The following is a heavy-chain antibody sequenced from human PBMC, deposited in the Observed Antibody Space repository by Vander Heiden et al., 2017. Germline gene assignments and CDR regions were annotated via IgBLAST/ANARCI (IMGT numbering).Heavy chain of an antibody. V-gene: IGHV3-9*01. CDR3: AKGPPRGIVVVPTGWFDP. D-gene: IGHD3-22*01. J-gene: IGHJ5*02. CDR2: ISWNSGSI. Sequence: EVQLVESGGGLVQPGRSLRLSCAASGFTFDDYAMHWVRQAAGKGLEWVSGISWNSGSIGYADSVKGRFTISRDNAKNSLYLQMNSLRAEDTALYYCAKGPPRGIVVVPTGWFDPWGQGTLVTVSS. CDR1: GFTFDDYA.